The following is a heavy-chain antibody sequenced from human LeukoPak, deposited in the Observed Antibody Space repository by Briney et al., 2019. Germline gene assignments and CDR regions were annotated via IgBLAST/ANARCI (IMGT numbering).Heavy chain of an antibody. Sequence: QPGGSLRLSCAASGFTFSSYAMSWVRQAPGKGLEWVSAISGSGGSTYYADSVKGRFTISRDNSENTLYLQMGSLRAEDMAVYYCATGPVADPLEYFQLWGRGTLVTVSS. CDR1: GFTFSSYA. V-gene: IGHV3-23*01. CDR2: ISGSGGST. J-gene: IGHJ1*01. D-gene: IGHD6-19*01. CDR3: ATGPVADPLEYFQL.